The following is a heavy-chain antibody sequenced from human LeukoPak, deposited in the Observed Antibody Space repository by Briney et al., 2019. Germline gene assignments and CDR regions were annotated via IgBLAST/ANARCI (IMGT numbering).Heavy chain of an antibody. V-gene: IGHV3-48*04. CDR1: GFTFSSYS. D-gene: IGHD3-16*01. CDR3: ARDFGPRLYAFDV. Sequence: GGSLRLSCAASGFTFSSYSMNWVRQAPGKGLEWLSYVSVSSRNVIDYADSVKGRFTISRDDAKNSLYLQMNSLRAEDTAVYFCARDFGPRLYAFDVWGQGTMITVSS. J-gene: IGHJ3*01. CDR2: VSVSSRNVI.